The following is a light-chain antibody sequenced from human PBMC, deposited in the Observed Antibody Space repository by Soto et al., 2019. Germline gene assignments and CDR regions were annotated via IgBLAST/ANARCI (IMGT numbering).Light chain of an antibody. CDR3: ASYGGRDDLI. CDR2: GVT. V-gene: IGLV2-8*01. CDR1: SSDVGGYDR. Sequence: QSALTQPPSASGSPGQSVTISCTGTSSDVGGYDRVSWFQQHPGNAPKLMIYGVTDRTSGVPDRFSGSKSGNTASLTVSGLQAEDEADYCCASYGGRDDLIFGGGTKLTVL. J-gene: IGLJ2*01.